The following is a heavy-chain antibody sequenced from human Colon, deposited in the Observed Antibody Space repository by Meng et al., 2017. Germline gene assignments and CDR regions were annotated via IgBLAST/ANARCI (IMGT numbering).Heavy chain of an antibody. J-gene: IGHJ4*02. D-gene: IGHD3-22*01. Sequence: GESLKIPCGAPGFTFSSYSMNWVRQAPGKGLEWVSSISSSCSYIYYADSVKGPFTISRDNAKNTLYLQMNSLRAEDTAVYYCARESTYYYDSSGYFFDYWGQGTLVTVSS. CDR1: GFTFSSYS. CDR3: ARESTYYYDSSGYFFDY. V-gene: IGHV3-21*01. CDR2: ISSSCSYI.